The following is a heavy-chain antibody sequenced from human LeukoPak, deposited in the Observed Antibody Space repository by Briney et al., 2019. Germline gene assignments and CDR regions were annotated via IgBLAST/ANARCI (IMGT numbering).Heavy chain of an antibody. J-gene: IGHJ5*02. D-gene: IGHD1-1*01. Sequence: SETLSLTCAVSGYSISSGYYWGWIRQPPGMGLEWLGSIYHSGGSYYNPSLKSRVTILVDTSKNQFSLRLSSVTAADTAVYYCAKAGTTGIHHWFDPWGQGNLVTVSS. CDR3: AKAGTTGIHHWFDP. CDR1: GYSISSGYY. CDR2: IYHSGGS. V-gene: IGHV4-38-2*01.